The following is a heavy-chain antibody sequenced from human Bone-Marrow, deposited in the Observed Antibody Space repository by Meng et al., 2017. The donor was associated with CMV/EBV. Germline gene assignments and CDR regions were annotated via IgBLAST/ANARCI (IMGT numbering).Heavy chain of an antibody. CDR2: INSNSGDT. CDR3: ASGGRVGSSSIMDV. J-gene: IGHJ6*02. Sequence: ASVKVSCKASGFTFTDYYMQWVRQAPGQGLEWMGWINSNSGDTNYAQKFQGRVTMTRDTSISTAHMELSRLRSDDTAVYYCASGGRVGSSSIMDVWGQGTTVTVSS. V-gene: IGHV1-2*02. D-gene: IGHD1-26*01. CDR1: GFTFTDYY.